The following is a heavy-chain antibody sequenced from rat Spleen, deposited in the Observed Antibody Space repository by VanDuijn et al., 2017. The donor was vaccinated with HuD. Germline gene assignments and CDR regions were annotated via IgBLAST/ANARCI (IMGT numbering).Heavy chain of an antibody. CDR3: AATVVSVMDS. V-gene: IGHV2S63*01. J-gene: IGHJ4*01. Sequence: EVQLKESGPGLVQPSQTLSLTCTVSGFSLTDYSVHWVRQPPGKGLEWLGVMWSGGGTAYNSALKSRLSITRDTSKSQVFLKMNSLQTEDTAMYFCAATVVSVMDSWGQGTSVTVSS. D-gene: IGHD1-1*01. CDR1: GFSLTDYS. CDR2: MWSGGGT.